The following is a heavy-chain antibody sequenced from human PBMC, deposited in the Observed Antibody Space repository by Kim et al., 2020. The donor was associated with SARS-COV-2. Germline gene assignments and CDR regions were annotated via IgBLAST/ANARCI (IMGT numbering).Heavy chain of an antibody. J-gene: IGHJ3*02. CDR3: AKLGYCSSTSCSYHDAFDI. V-gene: IGHV3-30*18. CDR2: ISYDGSNK. D-gene: IGHD2-2*01. Sequence: GGSLRLSCAASGFTFSSYGMHWVRQAPGKGLEWVAVISYDGSNKYYADSVKGRFTISRDNSKNTLYLQMNSLRAEDTAVYYCAKLGYCSSTSCSYHDAFDIWGQGTMVTVSS. CDR1: GFTFSSYG.